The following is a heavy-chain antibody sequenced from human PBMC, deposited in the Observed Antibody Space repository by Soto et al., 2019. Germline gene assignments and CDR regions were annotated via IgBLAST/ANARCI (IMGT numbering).Heavy chain of an antibody. CDR2: IYIDDT. J-gene: IGHJ4*02. Sequence: QVQLVQSGAEVKKPGASVKVSCKASGYTSSNYGFSWLRQAPGQGLEWMGWIYIDDTKYAQNLQGRVTMTTDTSTSTIYMELRSLTSDDTAVYYCARDRDWNLDYWGQGTLITVSS. CDR1: GYTSSNYG. V-gene: IGHV1-18*01. D-gene: IGHD1-1*01. CDR3: ARDRDWNLDY.